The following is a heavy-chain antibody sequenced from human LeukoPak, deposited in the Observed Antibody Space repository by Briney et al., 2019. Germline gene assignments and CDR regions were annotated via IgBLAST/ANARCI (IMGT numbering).Heavy chain of an antibody. D-gene: IGHD4-17*01. V-gene: IGHV1-69*05. Sequence: ASVKVSCKASGGSFNDYAFSWVRQAPGQGLEWMGGIIPLFGTPIYAQQFQGRFTITTDESTSTAYMELSSLTSEDTAVYYCARERTTETTWGYFDYWGQGTLVTVSP. CDR3: ARERTTETTWGYFDY. CDR2: IIPLFGTP. J-gene: IGHJ4*02. CDR1: GGSFNDYA.